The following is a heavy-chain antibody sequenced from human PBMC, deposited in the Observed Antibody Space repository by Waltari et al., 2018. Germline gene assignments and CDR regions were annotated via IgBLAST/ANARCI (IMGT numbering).Heavy chain of an antibody. CDR2: INSDGSST. CDR1: GFTFSSYR. CDR3: ARDPGEQLLLDY. Sequence: EVQLVESGGGLVQPGGSLRLSCAASGFTFSSYRMHGVRQAPGKGLVWVSRINSDGSSTSYADSVKGRFTISRDNAKNTLYLQMNSLRAEDTAVYYCARDPGEQLLLDYWGQGTLVTVSS. J-gene: IGHJ4*02. V-gene: IGHV3-74*01. D-gene: IGHD6-6*01.